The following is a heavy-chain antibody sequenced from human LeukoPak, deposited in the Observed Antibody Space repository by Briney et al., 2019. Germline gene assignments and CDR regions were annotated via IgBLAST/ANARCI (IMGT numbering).Heavy chain of an antibody. CDR2: INPSGGST. J-gene: IGHJ4*02. V-gene: IGHV1-46*01. Sequence: ASVKVSCKASGYTFTSYYMHWVRQARGQGLEWMGIINPSGGSTSYAQKFQGRVTMTRDTSTSTVYMELSSLRSEAPAVYYCARDGGTLGYCSSTSCPPGFDYWGQGTLVTVSS. D-gene: IGHD2-2*01. CDR1: GYTFTSYY. CDR3: ARDGGTLGYCSSTSCPPGFDY.